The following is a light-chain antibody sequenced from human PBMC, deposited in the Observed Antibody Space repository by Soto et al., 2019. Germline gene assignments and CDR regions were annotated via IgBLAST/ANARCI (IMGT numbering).Light chain of an antibody. CDR3: ATWDDSLSRYV. J-gene: IGLJ1*01. V-gene: IGLV1-47*02. CDR2: SSN. Sequence: QSVLTQSPSASGTPGQRVTISCSGGNSNIGSNYVSWYQQLPGTAPKLLVYSSNQRPSGVPGRFSGSKSGTSASLAISGLRSEDEADYFCATWDDSLSRYVFGTGTKVTVL. CDR1: NSNIGSNY.